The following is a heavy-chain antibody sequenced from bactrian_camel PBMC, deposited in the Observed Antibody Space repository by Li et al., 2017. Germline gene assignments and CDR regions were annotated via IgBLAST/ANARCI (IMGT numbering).Heavy chain of an antibody. CDR2: VDSDGSI. D-gene: IGHD4*01. Sequence: QVQLVESGGGSVQVGGSLRLTCVTSGLPSHTLWMGWFRRAPGKEREGIAGVDSDGSISYADSVKGRFTISKDNAKDTLYLQMNSLRPEDTAMYYCAATGGTSYYDDYESLDAICPRFGYWGQGTQVTVS. J-gene: IGHJ6*01. CDR3: AATGGTSYYDDYESLDAICPRFGY. CDR1: GLPSHTLW. V-gene: IGHV3S6*01.